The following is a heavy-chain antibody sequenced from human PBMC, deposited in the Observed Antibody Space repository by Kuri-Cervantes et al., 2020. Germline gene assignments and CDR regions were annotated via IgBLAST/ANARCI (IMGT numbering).Heavy chain of an antibody. V-gene: IGHV1-2*02. CDR3: ARGFTPTPQFNYYYYYLDV. D-gene: IGHD2-15*01. Sequence: ASVKVSCKVSGYTFTDYYMHWVRQAPGQGPEWMGWINLNSGDTKYAQKFQGRVTMTRDTSITTAYMELSRLRSDDTAVYYCARGFTPTPQFNYYYYYLDVWGTGTTVTVSS. CDR1: GYTFTDYY. CDR2: INLNSGDT. J-gene: IGHJ6*03.